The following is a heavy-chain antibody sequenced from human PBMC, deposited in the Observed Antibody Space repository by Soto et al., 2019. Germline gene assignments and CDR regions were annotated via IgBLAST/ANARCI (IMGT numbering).Heavy chain of an antibody. CDR2: ILHTGGT. V-gene: IGHV4-30-2*01. CDR1: GGSISGGGFS. Sequence: SETLSLTCAVSGGSISGGGFSWSWIRQPPGKGLEWIGYILHTGGTQYNPSLKSRVSMSVDKSKNQFSLHLTSVTAADTAVYYCARLQFGEGFDYWGQGALVTVSS. J-gene: IGHJ4*02. D-gene: IGHD3-10*01. CDR3: ARLQFGEGFDY.